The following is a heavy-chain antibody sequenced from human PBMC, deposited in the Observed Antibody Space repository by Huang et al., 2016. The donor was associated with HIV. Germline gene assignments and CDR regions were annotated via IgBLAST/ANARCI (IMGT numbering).Heavy chain of an antibody. J-gene: IGHJ4*02. D-gene: IGHD2-15*01. CDR3: ARVFAASDY. Sequence: EVQLVESGGGLVKPGGSLRLSCAASGFTFSSYSMTWVRQAPGKGPEWVSSITSGSTYTDYADSVKGRFTISRDNAKNSLYLQMNNLRGEDTAVYYCARVFAASDYWGQGTLVTVSS. CDR2: ITSGSTYT. V-gene: IGHV3-21*01. CDR1: GFTFSSYS.